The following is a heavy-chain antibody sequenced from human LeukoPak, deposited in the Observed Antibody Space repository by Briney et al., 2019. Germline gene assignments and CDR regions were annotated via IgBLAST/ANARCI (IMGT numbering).Heavy chain of an antibody. CDR2: ISGSGGST. CDR1: GFTFSSYA. Sequence: QPGGPLRLSCAASGFTFSSYAMSWVRQAPGKGLEWVSAISGSGGSTYYADSVKGRFTISRDNSKNTLYLQMNSLRAEDTAVYYCAKLISSWSLYYFDYWGQGTLVTVSS. J-gene: IGHJ4*02. CDR3: AKLISSWSLYYFDY. V-gene: IGHV3-23*01. D-gene: IGHD6-13*01.